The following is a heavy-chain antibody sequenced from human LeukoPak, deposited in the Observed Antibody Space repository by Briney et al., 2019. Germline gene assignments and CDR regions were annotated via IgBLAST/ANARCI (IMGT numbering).Heavy chain of an antibody. D-gene: IGHD3-22*01. CDR2: ISYDGSNK. J-gene: IGHJ4*02. Sequence: GGSLRLSCAASGFTFSSYGMHWVRQAPGKGLEWVAVISYDGSNKYYADSVKGRFTISRDNSKNTLYLQMNSLRAEDTAVYYCARDQHYYDSSGYAHYWGQGTLVTVSS. V-gene: IGHV3-30*03. CDR3: ARDQHYYDSSGYAHY. CDR1: GFTFSSYG.